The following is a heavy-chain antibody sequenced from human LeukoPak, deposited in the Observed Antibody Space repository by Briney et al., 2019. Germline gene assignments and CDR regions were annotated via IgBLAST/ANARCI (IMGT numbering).Heavy chain of an antibody. CDR3: ARVEGDCSSTSCYVGYFDH. J-gene: IGHJ4*02. V-gene: IGHV1-18*01. CDR1: GYTFTSYG. CDR2: ISVYNGNT. Sequence: ASVKVSCKASGYTFTSYGISWVRQAPGQGLEWMGWISVYNGNTNYAQKLQGRVTMTTDTSTSTAYMELRSLRSDDTAVYYCARVEGDCSSTSCYVGYFDHWGQGTLVTVSS. D-gene: IGHD2-2*01.